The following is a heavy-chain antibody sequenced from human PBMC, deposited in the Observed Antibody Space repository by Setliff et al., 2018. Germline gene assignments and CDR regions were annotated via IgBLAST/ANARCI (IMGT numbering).Heavy chain of an antibody. Sequence: PGGSLRLSCAASGFRFCDLYMSWVRQVPGKGLEWLSKISCAGTSIYYADSVKGRFTISRDNSKNTLYLQMNRLRAEDTAIYYCARGSSWHGHYPHFNYWGQGTLVTVSS. CDR3: ARGSSWHGHYPHFNY. CDR1: GFRFCDLY. V-gene: IGHV3-11*01. D-gene: IGHD6-13*01. CDR2: ISCAGTSI. J-gene: IGHJ4*02.